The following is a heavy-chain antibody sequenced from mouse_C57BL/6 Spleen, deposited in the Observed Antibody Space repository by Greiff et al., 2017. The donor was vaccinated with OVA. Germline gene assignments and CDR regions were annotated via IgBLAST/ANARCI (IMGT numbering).Heavy chain of an antibody. J-gene: IGHJ2*01. Sequence: VQLQQPGAELVKPGASVKLSCKASGYTFTSYWMQWVKQRPGQGLEWIGEIDPSDSYTNYNQKFKGKATLTVDTSSSTAYMQLSSLTSEDSAVYYCARPATVGATKGGYYFDYWGQGTTLTVSS. D-gene: IGHD1-1*01. CDR3: ARPATVGATKGGYYFDY. CDR1: GYTFTSYW. V-gene: IGHV1-50*01. CDR2: IDPSDSYT.